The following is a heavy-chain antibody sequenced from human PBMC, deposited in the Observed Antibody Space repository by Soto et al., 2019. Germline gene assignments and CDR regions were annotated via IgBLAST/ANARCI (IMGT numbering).Heavy chain of an antibody. CDR3: AGQIYYDYVWGSYR. Sequence: SVKVSCKASGGTFSSYAISWVRQAPGQGLEWMGGIIPIFGTANYAQKFQGRVTITADESTSTAYMELSSLRSEDTAVYYCAGQIYYDYVWGSYRWGQGTLVTVSS. J-gene: IGHJ4*02. D-gene: IGHD3-16*02. CDR2: IIPIFGTA. CDR1: GGTFSSYA. V-gene: IGHV1-69*13.